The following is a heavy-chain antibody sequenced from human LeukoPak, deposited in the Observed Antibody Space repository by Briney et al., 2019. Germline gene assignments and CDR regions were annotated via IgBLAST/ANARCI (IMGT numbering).Heavy chain of an antibody. CDR3: ARYRLVWLPAPVFDY. CDR1: GFTFSSYA. CDR2: IKEDGSEK. D-gene: IGHD6-19*01. V-gene: IGHV3-7*01. J-gene: IGHJ4*02. Sequence: GGSLRLSCAASGFTFSSYAMTWVRQAPGKGLEWVANIKEDGSEKYYEDSVKGRFTISRDNTKNLLYLEMNRLRAEDTAVYYCARYRLVWLPAPVFDYWGQGTLVTVSS.